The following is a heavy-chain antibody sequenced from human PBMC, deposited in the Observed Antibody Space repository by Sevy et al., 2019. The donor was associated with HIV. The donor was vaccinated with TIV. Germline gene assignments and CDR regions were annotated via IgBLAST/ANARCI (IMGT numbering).Heavy chain of an antibody. CDR3: AKDLDIVAVAAAIRLSY. Sequence: GGSLRLSCAASGFTFRNYAMSWVRQAPGKGLEWVSALSGTGGSTYYADSVKGRFTISRDKSKNPLYLQMNSLRVEDTAVYYCAKDLDIVAVAAAIRLSYWGQGTLVTVSS. D-gene: IGHD2-2*01. CDR1: GFTFRNYA. J-gene: IGHJ4*02. V-gene: IGHV3-23*01. CDR2: LSGTGGST.